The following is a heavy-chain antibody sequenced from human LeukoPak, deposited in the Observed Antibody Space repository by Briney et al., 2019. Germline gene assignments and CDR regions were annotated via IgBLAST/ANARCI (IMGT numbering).Heavy chain of an antibody. CDR3: AKDWDWELLIFDY. CDR2: ISVSGDRT. D-gene: IGHD1-26*01. Sequence: GGSLRLSCAASGFIFSNYGMSWVRQAPGKGLEWVSGISVSGDRTWYADSVKGRFTISRDNSKNIVFLQMNSLRAEDTAIYYCAKDWDWELLIFDYWGQGTLVTVSS. CDR1: GFIFSNYG. V-gene: IGHV3-23*01. J-gene: IGHJ4*02.